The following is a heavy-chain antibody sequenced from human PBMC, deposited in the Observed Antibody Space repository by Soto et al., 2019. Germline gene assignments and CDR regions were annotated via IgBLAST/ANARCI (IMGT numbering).Heavy chain of an antibody. J-gene: IGHJ4*02. Sequence: GGSLRLSCAVSGFSFGTYTVNWVRQAPGMGLEWVSGLSDSVGTTHYAYSVKGRFTISRDKSKNTLYLQMNNLRAEDTAVYYCARTAGSWYLRYYFDYWGQGALVTVSS. CDR2: LSDSVGTT. CDR1: GFSFGTYT. V-gene: IGHV3-23*01. CDR3: ARTAGSWYLRYYFDY. D-gene: IGHD6-13*01.